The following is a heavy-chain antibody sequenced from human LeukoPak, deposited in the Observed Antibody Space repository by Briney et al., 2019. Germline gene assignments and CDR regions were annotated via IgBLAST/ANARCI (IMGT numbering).Heavy chain of an antibody. J-gene: IGHJ6*03. Sequence: GGSLRLSCAASGFTFSSYSMNWVRQAPGKGLEWVSSISSSSSYLYYADSVKGRFTISRDNAKNSLYLQMNSLRAEDTAVYYCARYGGTGTNYYYYMDVWGKGTTVTVSS. CDR3: ARYGGTGTNYYYYMDV. V-gene: IGHV3-21*01. D-gene: IGHD1-1*01. CDR2: ISSSSSYL. CDR1: GFTFSSYS.